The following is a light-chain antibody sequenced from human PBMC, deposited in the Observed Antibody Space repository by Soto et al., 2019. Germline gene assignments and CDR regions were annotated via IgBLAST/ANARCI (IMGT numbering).Light chain of an antibody. CDR3: SSYTITTTFVV. V-gene: IGLV2-14*01. CDR2: EVT. Sequence: QSALTQPASLSGSPGQSITISCTGTSSDVGAFDYVSWYQLHPGKAPKLIIYEVTNRPSGVSNRFSGSKSGNTASLTISGLHPEDEADYYCSSYTITTTFVVFGGGTKLTVL. J-gene: IGLJ2*01. CDR1: SSDVGAFDY.